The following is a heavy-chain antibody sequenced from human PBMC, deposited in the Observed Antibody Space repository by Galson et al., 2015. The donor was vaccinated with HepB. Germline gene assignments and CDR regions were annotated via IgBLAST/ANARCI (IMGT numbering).Heavy chain of an antibody. V-gene: IGHV3-30-3*01. CDR3: ASSPGRGGRAGV. CDR1: GFTFSSYA. CDR2: ISYDGSNK. D-gene: IGHD1-26*01. J-gene: IGHJ4*02. Sequence: SLRLSCAASGFTFSSYAMHWVRQAPGKGLEWVAVISYDGSNKYYADSVKGRFTISRDNSKNTLYLQMNSLRAEDTAVYYCASSPGRGGRAGVWGQGTLVTVSS.